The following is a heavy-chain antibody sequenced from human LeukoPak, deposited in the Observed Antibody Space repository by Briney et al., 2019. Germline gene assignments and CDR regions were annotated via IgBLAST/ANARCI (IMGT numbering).Heavy chain of an antibody. J-gene: IGHJ4*02. D-gene: IGHD1-7*01. CDR3: AKFEPPTGTTGH. V-gene: IGHV3-30*18. CDR2: ISYDGSDK. Sequence: PGGSLRLSCAASGFTFSDYGMHWVRQAPGKGLEWVTLISYDGSDKYYADSVKGRFIISRDNSKNTLYLQMNSLRAEDTAVYYCAKFEPPTGTTGHWGQGTLVTVSS. CDR1: GFTFSDYG.